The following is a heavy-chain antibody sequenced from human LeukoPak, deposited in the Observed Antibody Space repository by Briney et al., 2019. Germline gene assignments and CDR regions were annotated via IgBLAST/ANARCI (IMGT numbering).Heavy chain of an antibody. V-gene: IGHV3-21*01. CDR3: ARRGGSSGGDFDY. CDR2: ISSSSSYI. D-gene: IGHD6-6*01. J-gene: IGHJ4*02. CDR1: GFTFSSYS. Sequence: GGSPRLSCAASGFTFSSYSMNWVRQAPGKGLEWVSSISSSSSYIYYADSVKGRFTISRDNAKNSLYLQMNSLRAEDTAVYYCARRGGSSGGDFDYWGQGTLVTVSS.